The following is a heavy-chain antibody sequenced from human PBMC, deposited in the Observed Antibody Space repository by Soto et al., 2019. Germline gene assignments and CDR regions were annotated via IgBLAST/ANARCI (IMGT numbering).Heavy chain of an antibody. CDR3: VEGWNDF. CDR1: GFMFSSAW. Sequence: EVQVVESGGDLVEPGGSLRLSCVTSGFMFSSAWMSWVRQAPGKGLEWVARIKSTKDGGARDYAAPVNGRFSISRDDAKSTVYLQMNSLRFEDTALYYCVEGWNDFWGQGTLVTVPS. CDR2: IKSTKDGGAR. D-gene: IGHD1-1*01. V-gene: IGHV3-15*01. J-gene: IGHJ4*02.